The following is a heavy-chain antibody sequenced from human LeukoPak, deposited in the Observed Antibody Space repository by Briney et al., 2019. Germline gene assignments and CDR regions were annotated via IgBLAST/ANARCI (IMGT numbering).Heavy chain of an antibody. V-gene: IGHV3-23*01. CDR3: AKDQGIGMVAARTYYFDY. Sequence: PGGSLRLSCAASGFTFSSYAMSWVRQAPGKGLEWVSAISGSGGSTYYADSVKGRFTISRDNSKNTLYLQMNSLRAEDTAVYYCAKDQGIGMVAARTYYFDYWGQGTLVTVSS. CDR2: ISGSGGST. CDR1: GFTFSSYA. J-gene: IGHJ4*02. D-gene: IGHD2-15*01.